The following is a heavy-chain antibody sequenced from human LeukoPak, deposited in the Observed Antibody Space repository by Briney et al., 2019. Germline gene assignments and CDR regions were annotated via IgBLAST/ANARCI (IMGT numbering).Heavy chain of an antibody. J-gene: IGHJ4*02. CDR3: ARVSQSDFEWLSSLDS. D-gene: IGHD3-9*01. Sequence: PGGSLRLSCAASGFTVSSNYMSWVRQAPGKGLEWVSVIYSGGSTYYADSVKGRFTISRDNSKNTLYLQMNSLRAEDTAVYYCARVSQSDFEWLSSLDSWGQGTLVTVSS. CDR2: IYSGGST. V-gene: IGHV3-66*01. CDR1: GFTVSSNY.